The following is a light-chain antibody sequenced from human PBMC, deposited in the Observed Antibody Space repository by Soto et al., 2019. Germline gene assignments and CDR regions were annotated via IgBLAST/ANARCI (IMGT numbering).Light chain of an antibody. Sequence: EIVLTQSPGTLSLSPGERVTLSCRASQSVSSNYLAWYQQKPGQAPRLLIYSASSRATGIPDRFSGSGSGTDFALTISRLEPEDFAAYYCQQYGGSPRVTFGGGTKVEIK. V-gene: IGKV3-20*01. CDR1: QSVSSNY. CDR2: SAS. J-gene: IGKJ4*01. CDR3: QQYGGSPRVT.